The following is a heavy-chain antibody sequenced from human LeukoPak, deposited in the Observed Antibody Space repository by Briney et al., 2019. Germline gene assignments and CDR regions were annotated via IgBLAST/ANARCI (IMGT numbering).Heavy chain of an antibody. D-gene: IGHD6-13*01. Sequence: SETLSLTCTVSGGSISGFYWTWIRQAAGKGLEWIGRIYSSGSTNYNPSLKSRVTMSLDTSKNQFSLKVSSVTAADTAVYYCARELAAAGTAGLDYWGQGTLVTVSS. J-gene: IGHJ4*02. CDR2: IYSSGST. CDR1: GGSISGFY. CDR3: ARELAAAGTAGLDY. V-gene: IGHV4-4*07.